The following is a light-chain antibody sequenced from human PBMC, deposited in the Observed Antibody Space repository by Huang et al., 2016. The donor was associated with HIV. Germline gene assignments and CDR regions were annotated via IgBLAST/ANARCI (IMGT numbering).Light chain of an antibody. J-gene: IGKJ3*01. CDR3: QQYNKWPIT. CDR1: QSVSSN. Sequence: EIVMTQSPATLSVSPGERATLSCRASQSVSSNLAWYQQKPGQAPRLLIYGASTRATGIPARFSGSGSGTDFTLTISSLQSEDFAVYYCQQYNKWPITFGPGTKVDIK. V-gene: IGKV3-15*01. CDR2: GAS.